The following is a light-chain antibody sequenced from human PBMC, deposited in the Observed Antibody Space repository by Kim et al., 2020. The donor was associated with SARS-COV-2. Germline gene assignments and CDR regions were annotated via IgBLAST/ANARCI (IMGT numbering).Light chain of an antibody. Sequence: SSELTQDPAVSVALGQTVRITCQGDSLRSYYASWYQQKPGQAPVLVIYGKNNRPSGIPDRFSGSSSGSTAVLTIPGAQAEDEADYYCNSRDSSGNHLVFG. V-gene: IGLV3-19*01. CDR3: NSRDSSGNHLV. CDR2: GKN. J-gene: IGLJ1*01. CDR1: SLRSYY.